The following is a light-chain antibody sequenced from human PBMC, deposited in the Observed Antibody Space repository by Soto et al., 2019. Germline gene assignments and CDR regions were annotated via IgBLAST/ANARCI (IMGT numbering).Light chain of an antibody. CDR1: QTIDRS. V-gene: IGKV1-39*01. Sequence: IQMTQSQSSLSASVGDTVTITCRASQTIDRSLNWFQQKSGQAPKLLMNAASTLRRGVPSRCSASGSGTDFTFTIISRQSEDYATYYCQKSYNAPFNFGPGATVD. J-gene: IGKJ3*01. CDR2: AAS. CDR3: QKSYNAPFN.